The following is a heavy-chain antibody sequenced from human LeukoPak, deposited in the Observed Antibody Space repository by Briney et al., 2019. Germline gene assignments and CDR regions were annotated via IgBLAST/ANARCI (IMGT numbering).Heavy chain of an antibody. CDR3: ARVSSGWYYFDY. D-gene: IGHD6-19*01. CDR1: GGTFSSYA. CDR2: IIPIFGTA. V-gene: IGHV1-69*01. J-gene: IGHJ4*02. Sequence: SVKVSCKASGGTFSSYAISWVRQAPGQGLEWMGGIIPIFGTANYAQKFQGRVTITADESTSTAYMELSSLRSEDTAVYYCARVSSGWYYFDYWGRGTLVTVSS.